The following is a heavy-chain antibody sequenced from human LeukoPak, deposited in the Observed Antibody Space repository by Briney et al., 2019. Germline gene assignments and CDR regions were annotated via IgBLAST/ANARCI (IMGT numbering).Heavy chain of an antibody. CDR3: AKDPMTTVTTVDSD. CDR1: GFTFSRNA. V-gene: IGHV3-23*01. CDR2: ISGSDNDT. J-gene: IGHJ4*02. Sequence: GGSLRLSCAASGFTFSRNAMSWVRQAPGKGLEWVSTISGSDNDTYYADSVKGRFSISRDNSKNTLYLQMNSLRAEDAAVYYCAKDPMTTVTTVDSDWGQGTLVTVSS. D-gene: IGHD4-17*01.